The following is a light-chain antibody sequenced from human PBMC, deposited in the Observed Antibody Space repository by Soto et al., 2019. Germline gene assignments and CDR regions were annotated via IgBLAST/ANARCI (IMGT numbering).Light chain of an antibody. V-gene: IGKV3-11*01. J-gene: IGKJ1*01. CDR2: DAS. CDR1: QSVSSY. CDR3: QQRGNWPVT. Sequence: EIVLTQSPATLSLSPGERATRSCRASQSVSSYFAWYQQKPGQAPRLLIYDASNRATGIPARFSGSGSGTDFTLTISSLEPDDFAVYYCQQRGNWPVTFGQGTRVDIK.